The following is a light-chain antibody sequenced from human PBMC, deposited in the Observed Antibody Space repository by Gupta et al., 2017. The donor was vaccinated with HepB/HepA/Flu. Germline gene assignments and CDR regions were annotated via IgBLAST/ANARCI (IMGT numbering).Light chain of an antibody. CDR2: GAS. CDR3: QEGSCSPYT. J-gene: IGKJ2*01. Sequence: EIVLTQSSVTLSLSPWERATPSCRASKTTRHSSLAWYQHKPGQAPRLLIYGASSRTTGIPDRFSGSGSGTDFTLTISRLELEDFAVYYCQEGSCSPYTFGQGTKLEI. CDR1: KTTRHSS. V-gene: IGKV3-20*01.